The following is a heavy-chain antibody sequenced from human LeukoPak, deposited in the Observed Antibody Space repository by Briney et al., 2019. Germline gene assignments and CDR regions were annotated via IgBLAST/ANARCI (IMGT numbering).Heavy chain of an antibody. CDR1: GFTFSSDG. Sequence: GGSLRLSCEASGFTFSSDGMSWVRQAPGKGLEWVSSISGSDDRTNYADSVKGRFSISRDNSKNTLYLQMNSLRAEDTAVYYCAKEMTTENWFDPWGQGTLVTVSS. D-gene: IGHD4-11*01. V-gene: IGHV3-23*01. J-gene: IGHJ5*02. CDR3: AKEMTTENWFDP. CDR2: ISGSDDRT.